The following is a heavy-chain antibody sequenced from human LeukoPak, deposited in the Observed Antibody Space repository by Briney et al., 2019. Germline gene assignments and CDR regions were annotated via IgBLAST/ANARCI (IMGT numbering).Heavy chain of an antibody. CDR3: ARLYENYAIGY. CDR2: IYYSGST. Sequence: SETLSLTCTVSGGSISSYYWSWIRQPPGKGLEWIGYIYYSGSTNYNPSLKSRVTISVDTSKNQFSLKLSSVTAADTAVYYCARLYENYAIGYWGQGTLVTVPS. D-gene: IGHD5/OR15-5a*01. J-gene: IGHJ4*02. V-gene: IGHV4-59*01. CDR1: GGSISSYY.